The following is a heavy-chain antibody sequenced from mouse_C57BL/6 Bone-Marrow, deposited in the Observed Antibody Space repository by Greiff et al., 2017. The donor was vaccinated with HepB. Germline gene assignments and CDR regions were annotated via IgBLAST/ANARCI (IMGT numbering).Heavy chain of an antibody. CDR3: ARGNRYDGYYFDY. CDR2: IHPNSGST. J-gene: IGHJ2*01. V-gene: IGHV1-64*01. CDR1: GYTFTSYW. Sequence: VQLQQPGAELVKPGASVKLSCKASGYTFTSYWMHWVKQRPGQGLEWIGMIHPNSGSTNYNEKFKSKATLTVDKSSSTAYMQLSSLTSEDSAVYYCARGNRYDGYYFDYWGQGTTLTVSS. D-gene: IGHD2-12*01.